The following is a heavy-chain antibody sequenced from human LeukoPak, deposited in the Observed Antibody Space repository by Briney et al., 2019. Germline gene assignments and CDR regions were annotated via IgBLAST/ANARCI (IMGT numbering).Heavy chain of an antibody. CDR1: GGTFSSYA. V-gene: IGHV1-69*01. CDR3: ARGYYGSGSYSTIDY. Sequence: SVKVSCKASGGTFSSYAISWVRQAPGQGLEWMGGIIPIFGTAKYAQKFQGRVTITADESTSTAYMELSSLRSDDTAVYYCARGYYGSGSYSTIDYWGQGTLVTVSS. CDR2: IIPIFGTA. J-gene: IGHJ4*02. D-gene: IGHD3-10*01.